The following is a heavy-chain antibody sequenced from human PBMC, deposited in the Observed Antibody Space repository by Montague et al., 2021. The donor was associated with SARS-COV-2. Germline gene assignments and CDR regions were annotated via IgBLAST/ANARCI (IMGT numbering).Heavy chain of an antibody. V-gene: IGHV3-48*03. J-gene: IGHJ3*02. Sequence: SLRLSCAASGFTFSSFEMNWVRQAPGKGLEWVSYISSSGRTIYYADSVKGRFTISRDNAKNSLYLQMNSLRAEDTAVYYCSRSYYYASSVYYPDAFDIWGQGTMVTVSS. D-gene: IGHD3-22*01. CDR3: SRSYYYASSVYYPDAFDI. CDR2: ISSSGRTI. CDR1: GFTFSSFE.